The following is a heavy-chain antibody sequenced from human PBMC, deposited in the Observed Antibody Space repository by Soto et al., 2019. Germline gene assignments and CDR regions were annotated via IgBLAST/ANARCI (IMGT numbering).Heavy chain of an antibody. CDR1: GFTFSSYA. J-gene: IGHJ6*02. V-gene: IGHV3-23*01. CDR2: ISGSGGST. CDR3: ASLFWDIEVVPAAIGVYGMDV. D-gene: IGHD2-2*01. Sequence: GVSLRLSCAASGFTFSSYAMSWVRQAPGKGLEWVSAISGSGGSTYYADSVKGRFTISRDNAKNSLYLQMNSLRAEDTAVYYCASLFWDIEVVPAAIGVYGMDVWGHGTTVTVS.